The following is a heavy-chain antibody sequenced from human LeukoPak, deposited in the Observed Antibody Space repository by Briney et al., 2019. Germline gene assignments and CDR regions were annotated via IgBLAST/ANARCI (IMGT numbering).Heavy chain of an antibody. D-gene: IGHD3-16*01. V-gene: IGHV3-11*01. CDR2: ISSSGSTI. J-gene: IGHJ6*02. Sequence: GGSLRLSCAASGFTVSSNYMSWVRQAPGKGLEWVSYISSSGSTIYYADSVKGRFTISRDNAKNSLYLQMNSLRAEDTAVYYCARGRSRYGPYYYYGMDVWGQGTTVTVSS. CDR1: GFTVSSNY. CDR3: ARGRSRYGPYYYYGMDV.